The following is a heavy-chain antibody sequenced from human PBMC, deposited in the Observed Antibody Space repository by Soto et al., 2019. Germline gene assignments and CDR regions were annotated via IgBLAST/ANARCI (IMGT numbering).Heavy chain of an antibody. CDR3: ASGKDDAEGGY. V-gene: IGHV3-48*02. Sequence: EVQLVESGGGLVQPGGSLRLSCAASGFTFSSYSMNWVRQAPGKGLEWVSYISSSSSTIYYADSVKGRFTISRDNAKNSRYLQMNSLRDEDTAVYYCASGKDDAEGGYWGQGTLVTVSS. J-gene: IGHJ4*02. D-gene: IGHD1-1*01. CDR2: ISSSSSTI. CDR1: GFTFSSYS.